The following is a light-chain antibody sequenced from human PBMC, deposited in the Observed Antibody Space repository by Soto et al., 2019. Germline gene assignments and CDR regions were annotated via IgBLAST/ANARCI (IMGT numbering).Light chain of an antibody. J-gene: IGKJ5*01. CDR3: QQYNNRPPIT. Sequence: EIVITQSPATLSVSPGERATLSCRASQSVSINLAWYQQKPGQAPRLLIYGASTRATGIPARFSGSGSGTEFTLTISSLQSEDFAVYYCQQYNNRPPITFGQGTRLEIK. CDR2: GAS. V-gene: IGKV3-15*01. CDR1: QSVSIN.